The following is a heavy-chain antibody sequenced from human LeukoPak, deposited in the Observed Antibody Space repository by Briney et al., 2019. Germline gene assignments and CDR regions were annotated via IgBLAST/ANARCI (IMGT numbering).Heavy chain of an antibody. CDR2: IKQDGSEK. V-gene: IGHV3-7*01. Sequence: PGGSLRLSCAASGFTFSNYWMSWIRQAPGKGLEWVANIKQDGSEKYYADSVKGRFTISRDNSKNTLYLQMNSLRAEDTAVYYCAKAPGAKVYYYYMDVWGKGTTVTVSS. CDR1: GFTFSNYW. D-gene: IGHD1-26*01. CDR3: AKAPGAKVYYYYMDV. J-gene: IGHJ6*03.